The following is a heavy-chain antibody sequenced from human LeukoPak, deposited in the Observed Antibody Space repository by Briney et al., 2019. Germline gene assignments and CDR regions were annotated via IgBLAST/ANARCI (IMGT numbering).Heavy chain of an antibody. Sequence: PGGSLRLSCAASGFTFSSYEMNWVRQAPGKGLEWVSYISSSSSTIYYADSVKGRFTISRDNAKNSLYLQMNSLRAEDTAVYYCARDPTSIAARRWGQGTLVTVSS. CDR3: ARDPTSIAARR. D-gene: IGHD6-6*01. V-gene: IGHV3-48*01. CDR2: ISSSSSTI. J-gene: IGHJ4*02. CDR1: GFTFSSYE.